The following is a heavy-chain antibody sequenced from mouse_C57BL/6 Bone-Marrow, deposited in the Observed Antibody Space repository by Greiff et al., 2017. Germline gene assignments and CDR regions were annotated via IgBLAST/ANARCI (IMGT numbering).Heavy chain of an antibody. D-gene: IGHD1-1*01. J-gene: IGHJ2*01. Sequence: DVHLVESGGGLVKPGGSLKLSCAASGFTFSSYAMSWVRQTPEKRLEWVATISDGGSYTYYPDNVKGRFTISRDNAKNNLYLQMSHLKSEDTAMYYCARDRGFTTVVAPFDYWGQGTTLTVSS. CDR1: GFTFSSYA. CDR2: ISDGGSYT. V-gene: IGHV5-4*01. CDR3: ARDRGFTTVVAPFDY.